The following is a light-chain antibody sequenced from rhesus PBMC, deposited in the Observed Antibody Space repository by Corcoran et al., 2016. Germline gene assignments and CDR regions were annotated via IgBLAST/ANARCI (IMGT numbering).Light chain of an antibody. V-gene: IGLV2-32*01. Sequence: QAALTQPRSVSGSPGQSVTISCTGTSSAIGGYNYVSWYQQHPGTAPKLMIYEVSKRPSGVSDRCSGSKSGNTASLTISGLQAEDEADYYCCSYAGSYTYIFGAGTRLTVL. CDR2: EVS. CDR3: CSYAGSYTYI. CDR1: SSAIGGYNY. J-gene: IGLJ1*01.